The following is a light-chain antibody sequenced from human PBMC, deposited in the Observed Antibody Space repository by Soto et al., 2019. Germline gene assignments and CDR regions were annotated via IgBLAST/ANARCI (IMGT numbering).Light chain of an antibody. J-gene: IGKJ1*01. CDR2: DAS. Sequence: DIQMTQSPSTLSASVGDRVTITCRASQSISSWLAWYQQKPGKAPKLLIYDASSLESRVPSRFSGSRSGTEFTLTISSLQPDDFATYYCQQYNSYSPTFGQGTKVEIK. CDR3: QQYNSYSPT. V-gene: IGKV1-5*01. CDR1: QSISSW.